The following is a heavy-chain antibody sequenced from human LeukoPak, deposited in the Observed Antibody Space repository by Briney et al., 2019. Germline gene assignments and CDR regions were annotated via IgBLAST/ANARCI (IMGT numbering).Heavy chain of an antibody. J-gene: IGHJ4*02. V-gene: IGHV1-69*04. CDR1: GGTFSSYA. D-gene: IGHD6-19*01. Sequence: GASVKVSCKASGGTFSSYAISWVRQAPGQGLEWMGRIIPIFSIANYAQKFQGRVTITADKSTSTAYMELSCLRSEDTAVYYCARGRESSGWFLGAYYFDYWGQGTLVTVSS. CDR2: IIPIFSIA. CDR3: ARGRESSGWFLGAYYFDY.